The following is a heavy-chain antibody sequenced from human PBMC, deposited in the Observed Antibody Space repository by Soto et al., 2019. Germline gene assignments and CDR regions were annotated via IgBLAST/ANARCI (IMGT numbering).Heavy chain of an antibody. CDR2: MYNTGST. D-gene: IGHD2-21*02. CDR1: GGSISSYY. Sequence: SETLSLTCTVSGGSISSYYWSWIRQPPGKGLEWIGYMYNTGSTIYNPSLKSRVTISVDTSKSQFSLKLNSVTAADTAVYYCARDLWGYCGAACYPLDVWGQGTTVTVSS. J-gene: IGHJ6*02. V-gene: IGHV4-59*01. CDR3: ARDLWGYCGAACYPLDV.